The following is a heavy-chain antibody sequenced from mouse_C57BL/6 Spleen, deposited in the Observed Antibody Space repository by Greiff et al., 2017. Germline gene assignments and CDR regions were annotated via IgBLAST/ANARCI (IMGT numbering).Heavy chain of an antibody. Sequence: EVQLVESGGGLVKPGGSLKLSCAASGFTFSSYAMSWVRQTPEKRLEWVATISDGGSYTYYPDNVKGRFTISRDNAKNNLYLQMSHLKSEDTAMYYCARGGTEDYFDYWGQGTTLTVSS. D-gene: IGHD3-3*01. V-gene: IGHV5-4*01. CDR3: ARGGTEDYFDY. J-gene: IGHJ2*01. CDR1: GFTFSSYA. CDR2: ISDGGSYT.